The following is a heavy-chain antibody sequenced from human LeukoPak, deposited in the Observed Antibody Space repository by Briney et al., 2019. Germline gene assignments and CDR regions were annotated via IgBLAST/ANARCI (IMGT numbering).Heavy chain of an antibody. CDR3: AREGAEYYYDSSGYYDY. V-gene: IGHV1-8*01. J-gene: IGHJ4*02. Sequence: ASVKVSCKASGYTFTSYDINWVRQATGQGLEWMGWMNPNSGNTGYAQKFQGRVTITTDESTSTAYMELSSLRSEDTAVYYCAREGAEYYYDSSGYYDYWGQGTLVTVSS. D-gene: IGHD3-22*01. CDR1: GYTFTSYD. CDR2: MNPNSGNT.